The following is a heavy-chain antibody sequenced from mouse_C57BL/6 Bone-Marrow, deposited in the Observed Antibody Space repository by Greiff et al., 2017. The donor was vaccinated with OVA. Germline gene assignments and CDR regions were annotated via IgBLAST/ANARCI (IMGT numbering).Heavy chain of an antibody. V-gene: IGHV5-9-1*02. D-gene: IGHD1-1*01. Sequence: EVHLVESGEGLVKPGGSLKLSCAASGFTFSSYAMSWVRQTPEKRLEWVAYISSGGDYIYYADTVKGRFTISRDHARNTLYLQMSSLKSEDTAMYYCTREGRCYWYFDVWGTGTTVTVSA. CDR1: GFTFSSYA. J-gene: IGHJ1*03. CDR3: TREGRCYWYFDV. CDR2: ISSGGDYI.